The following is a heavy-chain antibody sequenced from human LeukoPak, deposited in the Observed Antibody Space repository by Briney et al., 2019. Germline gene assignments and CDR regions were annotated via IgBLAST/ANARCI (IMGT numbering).Heavy chain of an antibody. D-gene: IGHD5-18*01. J-gene: IGHJ4*02. V-gene: IGHV3-23*01. Sequence: PGGSLRLSCAASGFTFSSYAMSWVRQAPGKGLEWVSAISGTGGRTYYADSVKGRFTISRDNSKNTLYLQMNSLRAEDTAVYYCAKISDAWIQTVDYWGQGTLVTVSS. CDR3: AKISDAWIQTVDY. CDR1: GFTFSSYA. CDR2: ISGTGGRT.